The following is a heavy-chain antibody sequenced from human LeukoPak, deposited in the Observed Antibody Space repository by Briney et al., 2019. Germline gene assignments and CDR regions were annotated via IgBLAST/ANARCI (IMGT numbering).Heavy chain of an antibody. J-gene: IGHJ4*02. CDR2: TYWNDDK. Sequence: SGPTLVNPTQTLTLTCTFSGFSLSTSGVGVGWIRQPPGKALEGLALTYWNDDKRYSPSLKSRLTITKDTSKNQVVLTMTNMDPVDTATYYCAHYGHYYDSSGLCYWGQGTLVTVSS. CDR3: AHYGHYYDSSGLCY. D-gene: IGHD3-22*01. CDR1: GFSLSTSGVG. V-gene: IGHV2-5*01.